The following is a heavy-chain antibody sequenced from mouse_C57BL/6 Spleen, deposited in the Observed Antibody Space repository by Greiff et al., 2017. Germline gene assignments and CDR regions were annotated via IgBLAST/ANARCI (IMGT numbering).Heavy chain of an antibody. J-gene: IGHJ4*01. V-gene: IGHV5-17*01. CDR2: ISSGSSTI. Sequence: EVKVVESGGGLVKPGGSLKLSCAASGFTFSDYGMHWVRQAPEKGLEWVAYISSGSSTIYYADTVKGRFTISRDNAKNTLFLQMTSLRSEDTAMYYCARRYSNLYYYAMDYWGQGTSVTVSS. CDR3: ARRYSNLYYYAMDY. D-gene: IGHD2-5*01. CDR1: GFTFSDYG.